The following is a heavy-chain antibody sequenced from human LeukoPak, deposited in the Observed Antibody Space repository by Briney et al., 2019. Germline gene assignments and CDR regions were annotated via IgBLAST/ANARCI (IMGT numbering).Heavy chain of an antibody. J-gene: IGHJ5*02. D-gene: IGHD2-2*01. CDR2: ICYSGNT. CDR1: GGSISSGVYY. CDR3: ARTCARKVTLPTAWAYWFDP. Sequence: PSETLSLTRTVSGGSISSGVYYWSWIRQHPGKGLEWIGYICYSGNTYYNPSLKSRLSISVDTSKNQFSLKLSSVTAADTAVYYCARTCARKVTLPTAWAYWFDPWGQGTLVTVSS. V-gene: IGHV4-31*03.